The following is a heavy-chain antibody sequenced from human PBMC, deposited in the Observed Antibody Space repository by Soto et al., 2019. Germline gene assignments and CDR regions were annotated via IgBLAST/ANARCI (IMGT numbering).Heavy chain of an antibody. J-gene: IGHJ5*02. V-gene: IGHV2-5*02. CDR2: IYWDDDK. CDR3: AHRRGYYGSGSYSGMFWFDP. Sequence: QITLKESGPTLVKPTQTLTLTCTFSGFSLSTSGVAVVWIRQPPVKALEWLALIYWDDDKRYSPSLKSRLTINKEISKNQVVLTMTNMDPVDTATYYCAHRRGYYGSGSYSGMFWFDPWGQGTLVTVSS. CDR1: GFSLSTSGVA. D-gene: IGHD3-10*01.